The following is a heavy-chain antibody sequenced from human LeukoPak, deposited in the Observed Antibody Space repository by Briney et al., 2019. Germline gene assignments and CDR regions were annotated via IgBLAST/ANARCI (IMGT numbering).Heavy chain of an antibody. D-gene: IGHD1-26*01. CDR3: ARGYSGY. CDR2: ISESGGST. Sequence: GGSLRLSCATSGFTFSSYGMNWVRQAPGKGLEWVSTISESGGSTYYADSVKGRFTISRDNAKNSLYLQMNSLRAEDTAVYYCARGYSGYWGQGTLVTVSS. CDR1: GFTFSSYG. J-gene: IGHJ4*02. V-gene: IGHV3-23*01.